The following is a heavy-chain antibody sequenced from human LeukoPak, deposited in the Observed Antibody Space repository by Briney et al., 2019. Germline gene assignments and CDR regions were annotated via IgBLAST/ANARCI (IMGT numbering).Heavy chain of an antibody. V-gene: IGHV1-18*01. CDR1: GYTFNTYG. Sequence: ASVKVSCETSGYTFNTYGIAWVRQAPGQGLEWMGGIGDYNGNTNYAQKLQDRVTMTTDTSTTTAYMELRSLRSDDTAVYYCAREGSHYDSGNYYLSWFDPWGQGTLVTVSS. CDR2: IGDYNGNT. J-gene: IGHJ5*02. D-gene: IGHD3-22*01. CDR3: AREGSHYDSGNYYLSWFDP.